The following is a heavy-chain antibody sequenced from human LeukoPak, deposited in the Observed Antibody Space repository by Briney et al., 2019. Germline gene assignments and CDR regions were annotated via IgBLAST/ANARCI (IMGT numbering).Heavy chain of an antibody. Sequence: GESLQISCVGSGYSFFNYWIGWVRQMPGKGLEGVGIIYPGDSDTRYSPSFQGQLTISVDESITTAFLQWGSLKASDTAIYYCARSRDVAGTYRSFDYWGQGTLVTVSP. CDR1: GYSFFNYW. CDR2: IYPGDSDT. D-gene: IGHD6-19*01. J-gene: IGHJ4*02. CDR3: ARSRDVAGTYRSFDY. V-gene: IGHV5-51*01.